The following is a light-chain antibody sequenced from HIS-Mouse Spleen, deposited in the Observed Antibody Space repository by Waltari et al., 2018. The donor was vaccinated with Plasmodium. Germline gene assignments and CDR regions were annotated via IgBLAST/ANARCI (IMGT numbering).Light chain of an antibody. V-gene: IGLV2-14*03. CDR3: SSYTSSSTRV. Sequence: QSALTQPASVYGSPGQAITISCTGTRRNVGGYNSFAWYQQHPGKAPKLMIYDVSNRPSGVSNRFSGSKSGNTASLTISGLQAEDEADYYCSSYTSSSTRVFGTGTKVTVL. J-gene: IGLJ1*01. CDR2: DVS. CDR1: RRNVGGYNS.